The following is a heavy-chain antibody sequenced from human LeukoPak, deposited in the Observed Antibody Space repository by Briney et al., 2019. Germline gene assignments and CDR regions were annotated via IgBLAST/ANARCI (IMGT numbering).Heavy chain of an antibody. CDR2: IYYSGST. J-gene: IGHJ3*02. V-gene: IGHV4-59*01. CDR1: GGSISSYY. CDR3: ARVLADSTDAFDI. Sequence: PSETLSLTGTVSGGSISSYYWSWIRQPPGKGLEWIGYIYYSGSTNYNPSLKSRVTISVDTSKNQFSLKLSSVTAADTAVYYCARVLADSTDAFDIWGQGTMVTVSS. D-gene: IGHD2-15*01.